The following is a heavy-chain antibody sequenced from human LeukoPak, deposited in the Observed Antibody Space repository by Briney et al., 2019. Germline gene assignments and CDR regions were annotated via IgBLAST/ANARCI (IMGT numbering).Heavy chain of an antibody. CDR1: GDSVSSNSAA. CDR3: ARGLRANCGGDCYPVDN. CDR2: TYYRSKWYN. J-gene: IGHJ4*02. V-gene: IGHV6-1*01. Sequence: SQTLSLTCAISGDSVSSNSAAWNWIRQSPSRGLEWLGRTYYRSKWYNDYAASVKSRITINPGTSKNQFSLQLNSVTPEDTAVYYCARGLRANCGGDCYPVDNWGQGTLVTVSS. D-gene: IGHD2-21*02.